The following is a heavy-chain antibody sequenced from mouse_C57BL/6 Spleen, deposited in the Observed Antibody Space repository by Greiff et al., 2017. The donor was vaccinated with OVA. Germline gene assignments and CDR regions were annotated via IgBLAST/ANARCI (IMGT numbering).Heavy chain of an antibody. V-gene: IGHV10-1*01. Sequence: EVQVVESGGGLVQPKGSLKLSCAASGFSFNTYAMNWVRQAPGKGLEWVARIRSKSNNYATYYADSVKDRFTISRDDSESMLYLQMTNLKTEDTATYYCVRRGYAMYYWGQGTSVTVSS. J-gene: IGHJ4*01. CDR3: VRRGYAMYY. CDR2: IRSKSNNYAT. CDR1: GFSFNTYA.